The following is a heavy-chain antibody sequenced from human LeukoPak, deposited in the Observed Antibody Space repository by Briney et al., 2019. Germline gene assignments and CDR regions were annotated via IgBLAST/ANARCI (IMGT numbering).Heavy chain of an antibody. D-gene: IGHD6-13*01. Sequence: SETLSLTCTVSGGSISSYYWGWIRQPPGKGLEWIGSIYYSGSTYYNPSLKSRVTISVDTSKNQFSLKLSSVTAADTAVYYCASIGAAAGTFDYWGQGTLVTVSS. CDR1: GGSISSYY. J-gene: IGHJ4*02. CDR2: IYYSGST. V-gene: IGHV4-39*01. CDR3: ASIGAAAGTFDY.